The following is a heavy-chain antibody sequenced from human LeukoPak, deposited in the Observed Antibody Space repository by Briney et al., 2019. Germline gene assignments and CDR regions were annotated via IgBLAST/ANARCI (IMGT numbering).Heavy chain of an antibody. J-gene: IGHJ3*02. CDR1: GFTVSSNN. D-gene: IGHD4-11*01. CDR3: AKDRGSNYLWSSQMGDAFDI. CDR2: IYSAGDS. V-gene: IGHV3-53*01. Sequence: GGSLRLSCAASGFTVSSNNMNWVRQAPGKGPGTGLEWVSVIYSAGDSYYADSVKGRFTISRDNSKNTLYLQMNSLRAEDTAVYYCAKDRGSNYLWSSQMGDAFDIWGQGTMVTVSS.